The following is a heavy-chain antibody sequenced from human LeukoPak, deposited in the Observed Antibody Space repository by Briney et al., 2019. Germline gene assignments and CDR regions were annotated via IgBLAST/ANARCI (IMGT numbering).Heavy chain of an antibody. CDR2: ISSSNNYI. V-gene: IGHV3-21*01. Sequence: GGSLRLSCIASGFTFSSYEMSWVRQAPGKGLEWVSSISSSNNYIYYADSVKGRFTISRDNAKNSLYLQMNSLRAEDTAVYYCARRSPNYYFDYWGQGTPVTVSS. J-gene: IGHJ4*02. CDR1: GFTFSSYE. CDR3: ARRSPNYYFDY.